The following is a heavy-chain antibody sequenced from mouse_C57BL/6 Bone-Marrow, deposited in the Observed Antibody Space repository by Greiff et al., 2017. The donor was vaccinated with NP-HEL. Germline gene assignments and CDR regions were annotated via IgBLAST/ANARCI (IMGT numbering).Heavy chain of an antibody. CDR1: GYTFTSYW. V-gene: IGHV1-5*01. D-gene: IGHD2-2*01. Sequence: EVKLVESGTVLARPGASVKMSCKTSGYTFTSYWMHWVKPRPGQGLEWIGAIYPGNSDTSYNQKFKGKATLTAGTSASTAYMELSSLTNEDSAVYYCTRLGVTTYFDYWGQGTTLTVSS. J-gene: IGHJ2*01. CDR2: IYPGNSDT. CDR3: TRLGVTTYFDY.